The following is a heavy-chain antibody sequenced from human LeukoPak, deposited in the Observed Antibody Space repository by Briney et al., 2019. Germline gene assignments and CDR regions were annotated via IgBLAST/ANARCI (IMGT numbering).Heavy chain of an antibody. CDR1: GFTFSSYS. CDR2: ISSSSSYI. J-gene: IGHJ4*02. CDR3: ARDRLGIAAASLDY. V-gene: IGHV3-21*01. D-gene: IGHD6-13*01. Sequence: GGSLRLSCAASGFTFSSYSMNWVRQAPGKGLEWVSSISSSSSYIYYADSVKGRFTISRDNAKNSLYLQMNSLRAEDTAVYYCARDRLGIAAASLDYWGQGTLVTVSS.